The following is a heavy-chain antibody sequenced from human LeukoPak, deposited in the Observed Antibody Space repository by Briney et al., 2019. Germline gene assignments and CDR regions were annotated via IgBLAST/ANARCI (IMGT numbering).Heavy chain of an antibody. CDR2: ISSSGSTI. CDR1: GVIVRGNY. D-gene: IGHD3-22*01. V-gene: IGHV3-48*03. CDR3: ARLDYYDSP. Sequence: PGGSLRLSCVGSGVIVRGNYMTWVRQAPGKGLEWVSYISSSGSTIYYADSVKGRFTISRDNAKNSLYLQMNSLRAEDTAVYYCARLDYYDSPWGQGTLVTVSS. J-gene: IGHJ5*02.